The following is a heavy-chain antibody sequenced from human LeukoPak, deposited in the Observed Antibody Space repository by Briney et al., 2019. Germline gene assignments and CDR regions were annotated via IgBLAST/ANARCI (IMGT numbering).Heavy chain of an antibody. CDR3: AREENKYSEIDY. D-gene: IGHD2/OR15-2a*01. CDR2: ISGSGGST. V-gene: IGHV3-23*01. Sequence: GGSQRLSCAASGFTLSSHAMSWVRQAPGKGLELVSAISGSGGSTNYADSVQGRFTISRDNSKNTPYLQMNSLRAEDTAVYYCAREENKYSEIDYWGQGTLVTVSS. J-gene: IGHJ4*02. CDR1: GFTLSSHA.